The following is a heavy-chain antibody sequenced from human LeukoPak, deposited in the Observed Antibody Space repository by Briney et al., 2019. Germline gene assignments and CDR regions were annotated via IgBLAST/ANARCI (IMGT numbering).Heavy chain of an antibody. Sequence: PSETLSLTCAVYGGSFSGYYWGWIRQPPGKGLEWIGSIYYSGSTYYNPSLKSRVTISVDTSKNQFSLKLSSVTAADTAVYYCASLGGMATTGTSDYYYGMDVWGQGTTVTVSS. V-gene: IGHV4-39*01. CDR2: IYYSGST. CDR3: ASLGGMATTGTSDYYYGMDV. D-gene: IGHD5-24*01. CDR1: GGSFSGYY. J-gene: IGHJ6*02.